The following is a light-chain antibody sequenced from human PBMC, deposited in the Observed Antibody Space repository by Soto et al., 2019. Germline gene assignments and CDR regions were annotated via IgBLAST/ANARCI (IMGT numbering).Light chain of an antibody. J-gene: IGLJ1*01. Sequence: QSALTQPASVSGSPGQSITISCTGTSSDVGGFNYVSWYQQHPGKAPKLMIYDVTNRPSGVSYRFSGSKSGTTASLTISGLQAEDGAEYYCNSYTSSSTYVFGTGTKLTVL. CDR2: DVT. CDR3: NSYTSSSTYV. V-gene: IGLV2-14*03. CDR1: SSDVGGFNY.